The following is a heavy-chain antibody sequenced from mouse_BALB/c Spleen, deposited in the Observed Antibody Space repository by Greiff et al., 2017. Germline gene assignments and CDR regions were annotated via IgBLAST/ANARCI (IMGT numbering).Heavy chain of an antibody. CDR2: INPYNGAT. D-gene: IGHD4-1*01. V-gene: IGHV1-26*01. Sequence: EVQLQQSGPELVKPGASVKISCKASGYSFTGYYMHWVKQSHVKSLEWIGRINPYNGATSYNQNFKDKASLTVDKSSSTAYMELHSLTSEDSAVYYCARGSNWFDYWGQGTTLTVSS. CDR1: GYSFTGYY. CDR3: ARGSNWFDY. J-gene: IGHJ2*01.